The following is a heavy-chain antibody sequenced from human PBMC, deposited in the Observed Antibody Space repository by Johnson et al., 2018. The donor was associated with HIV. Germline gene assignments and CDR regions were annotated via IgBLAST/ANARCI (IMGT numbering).Heavy chain of an antibody. V-gene: IGHV3-30*04. D-gene: IGHD3-3*01. CDR1: GFTFSSYA. Sequence: QVQLVESGGGVVQPGRSLRLSCAASGFTFSSYAMHWVRQAPGKGLEWVAVIAYDGSNKYYADSVKGRFTISRDNSTNTQYLQMNSLRAEDTAVYYCARVGGTLWRDLAFGIWGQGTMVTVSS. CDR2: IAYDGSNK. J-gene: IGHJ3*02. CDR3: ARVGGTLWRDLAFGI.